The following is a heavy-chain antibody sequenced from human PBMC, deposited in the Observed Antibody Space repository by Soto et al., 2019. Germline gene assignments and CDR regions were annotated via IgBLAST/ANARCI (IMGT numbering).Heavy chain of an antibody. V-gene: IGHV3-30-3*01. CDR3: ARVTPGNNLYYFSGLDF. J-gene: IGHJ6*02. CDR1: GFSLDTYG. Sequence: GGSLRLSCVASGFSLDTYGIHWVRQAPGKGLQWVALISYEGSNTYYADSVRGRFTISRDNSKNTLYLQMNTLRPEDTGVYYCARVTPGNNLYYFSGLDFWGQGTSVTVYS. CDR2: ISYEGSNT. D-gene: IGHD1-1*01.